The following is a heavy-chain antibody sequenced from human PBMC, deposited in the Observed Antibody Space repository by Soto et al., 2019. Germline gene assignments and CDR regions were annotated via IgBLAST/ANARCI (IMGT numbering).Heavy chain of an antibody. D-gene: IGHD2-2*01. CDR3: AKDRYCSSTSCHQAFDY. CDR1: GFTFSSYA. J-gene: IGHJ4*02. Sequence: GGSLGLSCAASGFTFSSYAMSWVRQAPGKGLEWVSAISGSGGSTYYADSVKGRFTISRDNSKNTLYLQMNSLRAEDTAVYYCAKDRYCSSTSCHQAFDYWGQGTLVTVSS. V-gene: IGHV3-23*01. CDR2: ISGSGGST.